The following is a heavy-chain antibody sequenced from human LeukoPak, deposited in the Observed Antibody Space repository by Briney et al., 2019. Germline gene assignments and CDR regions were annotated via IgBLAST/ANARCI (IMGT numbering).Heavy chain of an antibody. D-gene: IGHD4/OR15-4a*01. CDR1: GFTFSSDW. V-gene: IGHV3-7*01. CDR3: ARDHPGYGAYES. CDR2: IKDDGSAK. J-gene: IGHJ5*02. Sequence: PGGSLRLSCAASGFTFSSDWMSCFRQAPGKGLEWVGNIKDDGSAKYYVDSVKGRFTISRDNAKNSLFLQMNNLRAEDTAVYYCARDHPGYGAYESWGQGTRVTVSS.